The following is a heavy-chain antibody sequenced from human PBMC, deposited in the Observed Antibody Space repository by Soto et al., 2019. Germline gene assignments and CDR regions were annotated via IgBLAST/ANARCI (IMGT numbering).Heavy chain of an antibody. CDR2: INPNSGGT. V-gene: IGHV1-2*02. Sequence: ASVKVSCKASGYTFTGYYMHWVRQAPGQGLEWMGWINPNSGGTNYAQKFQGRVTMTRDTSISTAYMELSRLRSDDTAVYYCARDPEMTPVYGMDVWGQGTTVTVSS. CDR1: GYTFTGYY. CDR3: ARDPEMTPVYGMDV. D-gene: IGHD4-4*01. J-gene: IGHJ6*02.